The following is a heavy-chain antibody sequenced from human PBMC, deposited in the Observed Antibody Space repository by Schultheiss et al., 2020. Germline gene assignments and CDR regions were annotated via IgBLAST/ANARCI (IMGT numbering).Heavy chain of an antibody. D-gene: IGHD2-2*01. J-gene: IGHJ5*02. V-gene: IGHV4-31*03. CDR1: GGSISSGGYY. CDR3: ARNAVPAAMSVNWFDP. CDR2: IYYSGST. Sequence: SETLSLTCTVSGGSISSGGYYWSWIRQHPGKGLEWIGYIYYSGSTYYNPSLKSRVTISVDTSKNQFSLKLSSVTAADTAVYYCARNAVPAAMSVNWFDPWGQGTLGTVSS.